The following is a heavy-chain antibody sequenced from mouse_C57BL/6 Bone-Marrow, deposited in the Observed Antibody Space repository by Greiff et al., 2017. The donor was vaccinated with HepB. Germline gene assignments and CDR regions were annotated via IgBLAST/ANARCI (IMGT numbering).Heavy chain of an antibody. CDR1: GFNIKDDY. CDR2: IDPENGDT. CDR3: TPLIYYYGGRDYFDY. V-gene: IGHV14-4*01. D-gene: IGHD1-1*01. J-gene: IGHJ2*01. Sequence: EVQLQQSGAELVRPGASVKLSCTASGFNIKDDYMHWVKQRPEQGLEWIGWIDPENGDTEYASKFQGKATITADTSSNTAYLQLSSLTSEDTAVYYCTPLIYYYGGRDYFDYWGQGTTLTVSS.